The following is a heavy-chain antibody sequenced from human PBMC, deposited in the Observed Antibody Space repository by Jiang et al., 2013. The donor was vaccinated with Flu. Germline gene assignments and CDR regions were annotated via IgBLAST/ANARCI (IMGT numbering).Heavy chain of an antibody. Sequence: SDDTTFYADSVKGRFTISRDNSKNTLYLQMNRLRAEDTAIYYCAKDGAPGYWGPGTLVTVSS. CDR2: SDDTT. V-gene: IGHV3-66*01. J-gene: IGHJ4*02. D-gene: IGHD1-26*01. CDR3: AKDGAPGY.